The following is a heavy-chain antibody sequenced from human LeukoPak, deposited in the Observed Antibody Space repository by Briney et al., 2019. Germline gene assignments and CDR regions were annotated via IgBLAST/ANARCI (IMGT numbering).Heavy chain of an antibody. D-gene: IGHD3-10*01. CDR3: ARALYYYGSGSYSGYMDV. V-gene: IGHV3-53*01. J-gene: IGHJ6*03. CDR2: IYSGGST. Sequence: GGSLRLSCAASRFTVSSIYMSWDRQAQGKGLEWVSVIYSGGSTYDADSVRGRSTISRDNSKTTLYLQMNSLRAEDTAVYYCARALYYYGSGSYSGYMDVWGKGTTVTISS. CDR1: RFTVSSIY.